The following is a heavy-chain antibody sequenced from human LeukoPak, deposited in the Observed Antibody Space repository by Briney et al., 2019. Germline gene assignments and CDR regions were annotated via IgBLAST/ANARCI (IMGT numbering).Heavy chain of an antibody. CDR2: VIPILGLG. J-gene: IGHJ3*02. CDR1: GGSLSSYT. CDR3: ASPRALYCSSTSCKTANGAFDI. D-gene: IGHD2-2*01. Sequence: ASVNVSCMASGGSLSSYTMSWVRQAPGPGLEWMGRVIPILGLGNDALKFQGRVTIPADKSPSTAHIELSSLRSEYTSFYHCASPRALYCSSTSCKTANGAFDIWVQGRMVTFCS. V-gene: IGHV1-69*02.